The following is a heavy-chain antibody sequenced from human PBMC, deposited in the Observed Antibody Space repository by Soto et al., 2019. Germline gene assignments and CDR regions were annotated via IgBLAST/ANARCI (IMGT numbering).Heavy chain of an antibody. D-gene: IGHD3-3*01. CDR2: IYYSGST. CDR3: ARGDLRFLEWLPEENTNWFDP. CDR1: GGSISSSSYY. V-gene: IGHV4-39*01. Sequence: PSETLSLTCTVSGGSISSSSYYWGWIRQPPGKGLEWIGSIYYSGSTYYNPSLKSRVTISVDTSKNQFSLKLSSVTAPDTAVYYCARGDLRFLEWLPEENTNWFDPWGQGTLVTVSS. J-gene: IGHJ5*02.